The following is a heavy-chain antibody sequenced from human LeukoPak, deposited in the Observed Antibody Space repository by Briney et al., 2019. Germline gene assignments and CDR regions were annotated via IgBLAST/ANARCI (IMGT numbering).Heavy chain of an antibody. CDR1: GFTFNSYS. CDR3: ARVPARSSLYYFDY. Sequence: GGSLRLSCAASGFTFNSYSMNWVRQAPGKGLEWVSSISSSSSYIYYADSVRGRFTISRDNAKNSLYLQMNSLRAEDTAVYYCARVPARSSLYYFDYWGQGTLVTVSS. V-gene: IGHV3-21*01. CDR2: ISSSSSYI. J-gene: IGHJ4*02.